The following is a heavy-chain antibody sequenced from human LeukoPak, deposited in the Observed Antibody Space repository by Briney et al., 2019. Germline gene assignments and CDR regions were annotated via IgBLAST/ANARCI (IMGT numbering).Heavy chain of an antibody. Sequence: GGSLRLSCAASGFTVSSNYMSWVRQAPGKGLEWVSAISGSGGSTYYADSVKGRFTISRDNSKNTLYLQMNSLRAEDTAVYYCAKARGRGYCSGGSCYFDYWGQGTLVTVSS. CDR1: GFTVSSNY. J-gene: IGHJ4*02. D-gene: IGHD2-15*01. CDR2: ISGSGGST. CDR3: AKARGRGYCSGGSCYFDY. V-gene: IGHV3-23*01.